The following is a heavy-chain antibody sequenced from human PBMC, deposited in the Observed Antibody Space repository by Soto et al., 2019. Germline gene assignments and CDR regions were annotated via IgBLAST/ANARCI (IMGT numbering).Heavy chain of an antibody. Sequence: QVQLVQSGAEVKKPGASVKVSCKASGYTFSTYYMHWVRQAPGQGLEWVGMINPSGDSPSYAQKFQGRVSMTRDTSTSTVYMELSSLRSEDTALYYCAAGHCSGGSCYIIGYWGQGTLDTVSS. D-gene: IGHD2-15*01. CDR2: INPSGDSP. J-gene: IGHJ4*02. CDR3: AAGHCSGGSCYIIGY. V-gene: IGHV1-46*03. CDR1: GYTFSTYY.